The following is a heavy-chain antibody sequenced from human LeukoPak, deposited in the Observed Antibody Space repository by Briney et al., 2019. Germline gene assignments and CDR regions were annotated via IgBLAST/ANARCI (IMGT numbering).Heavy chain of an antibody. CDR3: ANIGQSMIVGKGVY. CDR2: IRYDGSNK. Sequence: GGSLRLSCTTSGFTFGDYAMSWFRQAPGKGLEWVAFIRYDGSNKYYADSVKGRLTISRDNTKNTLYLQMNSLRAEHTAVYYCANIGQSMIVGKGVYWGQGTLVTVSS. CDR1: GFTFGDYA. D-gene: IGHD3-22*01. V-gene: IGHV3-30*02. J-gene: IGHJ4*02.